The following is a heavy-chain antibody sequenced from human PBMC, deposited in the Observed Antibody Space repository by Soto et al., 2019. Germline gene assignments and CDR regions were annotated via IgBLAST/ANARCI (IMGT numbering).Heavy chain of an antibody. CDR2: IYSSGST. Sequence: KPSETLSLTCTVSGGSISNNYWSWIRQPAGRGLEWIGRIYSSGSTNYNPSLKSRVTMSVDTSKNQFSLKLSSVTAADTAVYYCARDPPGITVPGSVVYFDSWGQGTLVTVSS. D-gene: IGHD6-19*01. V-gene: IGHV4-4*07. CDR3: ARDPPGITVPGSVVYFDS. CDR1: GGSISNNY. J-gene: IGHJ4*02.